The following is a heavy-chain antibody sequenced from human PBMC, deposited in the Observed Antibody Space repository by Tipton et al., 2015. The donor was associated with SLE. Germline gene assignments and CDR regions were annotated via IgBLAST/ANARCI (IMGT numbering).Heavy chain of an antibody. CDR3: AREGSGWYYFDS. J-gene: IGHJ4*02. CDR1: GDSVSTNSAA. D-gene: IGHD6-19*01. CDR2: TYYRSKWYN. V-gene: IGHV6-1*01. Sequence: GLVKPSQTLSLTCAISGDSVSTNSAAWNWIRQSPSRGLEWLGRTYYRSKWYNDYAISVKSRIIINSDTSKNQFSLQLKSVTPEDTALYYCAREGSGWYYFDSWGQGTLVIVSS.